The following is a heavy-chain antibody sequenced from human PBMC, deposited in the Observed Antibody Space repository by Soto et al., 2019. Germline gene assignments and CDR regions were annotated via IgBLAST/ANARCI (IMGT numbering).Heavy chain of an antibody. J-gene: IGHJ4*02. CDR3: ARELQGLYYFDY. CDR2: INAGNGNT. D-gene: IGHD4-4*01. Sequence: ASVKVSCKASGYTFTSYDINWVRQATGQSLEWMGWINAGNGNTKYSQKFQGRVTITRDTSASTAYMELSSLRSEDTAVYYCARELQGLYYFDYWGPGTLVTVSS. CDR1: GYTFTSYD. V-gene: IGHV1-3*01.